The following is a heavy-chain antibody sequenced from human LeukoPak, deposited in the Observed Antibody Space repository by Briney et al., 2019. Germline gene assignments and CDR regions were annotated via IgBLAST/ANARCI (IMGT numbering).Heavy chain of an antibody. CDR2: IIPIFGTA. CDR1: GGTFSSYA. J-gene: IGHJ6*03. D-gene: IGHD3-10*01. V-gene: IGHV1-69*05. CDR3: ARGGRITMVRGVENYYYYYMDV. Sequence: ASVKVSCKASGGTFSSYAISWVRQAPGQGLEWMGGIIPIFGTANYAQKFQGRVTITTDESTSTAYMELSSLRSEDTAVYYRARGGRITMVRGVENYYYYYMDVWGKGTTVTVSS.